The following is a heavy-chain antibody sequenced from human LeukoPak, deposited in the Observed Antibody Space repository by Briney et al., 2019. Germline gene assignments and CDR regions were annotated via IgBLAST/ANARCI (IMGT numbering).Heavy chain of an antibody. Sequence: SETLSLTCTVSGGSISSYYWSWIRQPPGKGLEWIGYIYYSGSTNYNPSLKSRVTISVDTSKNQFSLKLSSVTAADTAVYYCARGLWFGELLFDYWDQGTLVTVSS. V-gene: IGHV4-59*01. D-gene: IGHD3-10*01. CDR1: GGSISSYY. CDR2: IYYSGST. CDR3: ARGLWFGELLFDY. J-gene: IGHJ4*02.